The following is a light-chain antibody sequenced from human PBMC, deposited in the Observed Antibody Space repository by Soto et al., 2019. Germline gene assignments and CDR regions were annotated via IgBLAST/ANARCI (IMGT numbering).Light chain of an antibody. CDR3: CSYAGSYSYV. J-gene: IGLJ1*01. CDR1: SSDVGGYNY. CDR2: DVS. V-gene: IGLV2-11*01. Sequence: QTVLTQPRSVSGSTGQTISVSCTGTSSDVGGYNYASWYQEQPGKAPKLMIYDVSKRPSGVPDRFSGSKSGNTASLTISGLQAEDEADYYCCSYAGSYSYVFGTGTKVTVL.